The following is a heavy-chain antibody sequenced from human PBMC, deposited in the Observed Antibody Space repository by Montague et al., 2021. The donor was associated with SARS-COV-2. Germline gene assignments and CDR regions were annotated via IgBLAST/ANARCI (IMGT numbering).Heavy chain of an antibody. CDR2: IYTSGST. CDR1: GGSISSGSYY. D-gene: IGHD2-2*01. CDR3: ARGGWGGTDCSSTSCKPYYYYYGMDV. J-gene: IGHJ6*02. Sequence: TLSLTCTVSGGSISSGSYYWSWIRQPAGKGLEWIGRIYTSGSTNYNPSLKSRATILVDTSKNQFSLKLSSVTAADTAVYYCARGGWGGTDCSSTSCKPYYYYYGMDVWGQGTTVTVSS. V-gene: IGHV4-61*02.